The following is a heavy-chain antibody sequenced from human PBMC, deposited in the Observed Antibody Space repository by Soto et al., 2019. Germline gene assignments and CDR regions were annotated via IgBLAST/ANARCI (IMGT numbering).Heavy chain of an antibody. D-gene: IGHD5-12*01. Sequence: GGSLRLSCAASGFTFSSYAMSWVRQAPGKGLEWVSAISGSGGSTYYADSVKAPFTVSRDTSKNTLYLQMNTLRAEDTAVNSCAKDTRPHRGYDGEWGLYYNDYMEFWGKGTTVTVSS. CDR3: AKDTRPHRGYDGEWGLYYNDYMEF. CDR1: GFTFSSYA. CDR2: ISGSGGST. J-gene: IGHJ6*03. V-gene: IGHV3-23*01.